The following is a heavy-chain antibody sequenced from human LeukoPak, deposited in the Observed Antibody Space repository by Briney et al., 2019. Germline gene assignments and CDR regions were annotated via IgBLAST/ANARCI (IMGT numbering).Heavy chain of an antibody. CDR2: ISYDGSNK. V-gene: IGHV3-30-3*01. J-gene: IGHJ6*02. CDR1: GFTFSSYA. D-gene: IGHD6-13*01. CDR3: ANSGYSSSWFYYYYGMDV. Sequence: PGGSLRLSCAASGFTFSSYAMHWVRQAPGKGLEWVAVISYDGSNKYYADSVKGRFTISRDNSKNTLYLQMNSLRAEDTAVYYCANSGYSSSWFYYYYGMDVWGQGTTVTVSS.